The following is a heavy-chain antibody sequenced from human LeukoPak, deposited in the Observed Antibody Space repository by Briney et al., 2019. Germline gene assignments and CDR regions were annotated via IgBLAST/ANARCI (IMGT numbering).Heavy chain of an antibody. CDR3: ARVLAYCSSTSCHDY. CDR2: INPGGGST. Sequence: GASVKVSCKASGYTFTSYYMHWVRQAPGQGLEWMGIINPGGGSTSYAQKFQGRVTMTRDTSTSTVYMELSSLRSEDTAVYYCARVLAYCSSTSCHDYWGQGTLVTVYS. CDR1: GYTFTSYY. J-gene: IGHJ4*02. D-gene: IGHD2-2*01. V-gene: IGHV1-46*01.